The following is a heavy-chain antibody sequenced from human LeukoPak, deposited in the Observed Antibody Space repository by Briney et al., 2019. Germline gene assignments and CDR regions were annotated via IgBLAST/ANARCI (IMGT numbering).Heavy chain of an antibody. CDR2: INHSGST. D-gene: IGHD6-19*01. Sequence: SETLSLTCDVYGGSFSGYYWSWIRQPPGKGLEWIGEINHSGSTNYNPSLKSRVTISVDTSKNQFSLQLNSVTPEDTAVYYCARGGKAVAAGYGDFDYWGQGTLVTVSS. J-gene: IGHJ4*02. V-gene: IGHV4-34*01. CDR3: ARGGKAVAAGYGDFDY. CDR1: GGSFSGYY.